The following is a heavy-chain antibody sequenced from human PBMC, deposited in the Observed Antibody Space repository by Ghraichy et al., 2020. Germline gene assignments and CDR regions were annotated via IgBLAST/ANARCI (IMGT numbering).Heavy chain of an antibody. V-gene: IGHV4-61*01. J-gene: IGHJ5*02. CDR2: IYYSGST. CDR3: ASYYYDSGSHRRWFDP. Sequence: SETLSLTCTVSGGSVSSGSYYWSWIRQPPGKGLEWIGYIYYSGSTIYNPSLKSRVTISVDTSKNQFSLKLSSVTAADRAVYYCASYYYDSGSHRRWFDPWGQGTLVTVSS. CDR1: GGSVSSGSYY. D-gene: IGHD3-10*01.